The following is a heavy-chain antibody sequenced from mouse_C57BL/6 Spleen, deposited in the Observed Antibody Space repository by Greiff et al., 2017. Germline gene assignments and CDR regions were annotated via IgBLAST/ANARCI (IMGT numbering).Heavy chain of an antibody. D-gene: IGHD1-1*01. CDR3: ASHYYGSSYGYFDY. J-gene: IGHJ2*01. CDR1: GYTFTSYW. CDR2: IYPSDSET. V-gene: IGHV1-61*01. Sequence: QVQLQQPGAELVRPGSSVKLSCKASGYTFTSYWMDWVKQRPGQGLEWIGNIYPSDSETHYNQKFKDKATLTVDKSSSTAYMQLSSLTSEDSAVYYCASHYYGSSYGYFDYWGQGTTLTVSS.